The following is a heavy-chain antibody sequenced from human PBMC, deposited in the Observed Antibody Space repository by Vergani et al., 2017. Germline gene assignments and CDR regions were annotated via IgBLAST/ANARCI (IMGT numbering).Heavy chain of an antibody. CDR2: ISSSSSYI. CDR3: ARDAEGSYYPRANWLEP. V-gene: IGHV3-21*01. CDR1: GFTFSSYS. J-gene: IGHJ5*02. D-gene: IGHD1-26*01. Sequence: EVQLVESGGGLVKPGGSLRLSCAASGFTFSSYSMNWVRQAPGKGLEWVSSISSSSSYIYYADSVKGRFTISRDNAKNSLYLQMNSLGAEDTDGYYCARDAEGSYYPRANWLEPWGQGTLVSVAS.